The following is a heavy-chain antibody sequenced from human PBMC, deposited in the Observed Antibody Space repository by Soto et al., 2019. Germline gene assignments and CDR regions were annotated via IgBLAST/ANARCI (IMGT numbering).Heavy chain of an antibody. CDR2: ISGSGGST. CDR3: AKDRKYSNYYYYDIDV. J-gene: IGHJ6*03. CDR1: GFTFSSYA. D-gene: IGHD4-4*01. Sequence: GGSLRLSCAASGFTFSSYAMSWVRQAPGKGLEWVSAISGSGGSTYYADSGKGRFTISRDNSKNTLYLQMNSLRAEDTAVYYCAKDRKYSNYYYYDIDVWGKGTTVTVSS. V-gene: IGHV3-23*01.